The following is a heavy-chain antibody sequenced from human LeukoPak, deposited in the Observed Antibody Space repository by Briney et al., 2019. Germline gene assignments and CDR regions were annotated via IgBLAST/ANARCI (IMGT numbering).Heavy chain of an antibody. Sequence: QPGGSLRLSCAASGFTFSSYWMSWVRQAPGKGLEWVANIKQDGSEKYYVDSVKGRFTIPRDNTKNSLYLQMNSLRAEDTAVYYCARMGDILTGDYYYMDVWGKGTTVTVSS. CDR1: GFTFSSYW. J-gene: IGHJ6*03. CDR2: IKQDGSEK. D-gene: IGHD3-9*01. V-gene: IGHV3-7*01. CDR3: ARMGDILTGDYYYMDV.